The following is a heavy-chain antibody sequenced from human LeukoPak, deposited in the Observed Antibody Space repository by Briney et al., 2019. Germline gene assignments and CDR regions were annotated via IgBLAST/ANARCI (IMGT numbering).Heavy chain of an antibody. D-gene: IGHD3-22*01. CDR3: ARFRRDRSDY. J-gene: IGHJ4*02. CDR1: GGSISSSSYF. CDR2: IYYSGTT. Sequence: PSETLSLTCTVSGGSISSSSYFWGWIRQPPGKGLEWIGSIYYSGTTYYSPSLKSRITISVDTSKNQFSLKLSSVTAADTAVYYCARFRRDRSDYWGQGTLVTVSS. V-gene: IGHV4-39*01.